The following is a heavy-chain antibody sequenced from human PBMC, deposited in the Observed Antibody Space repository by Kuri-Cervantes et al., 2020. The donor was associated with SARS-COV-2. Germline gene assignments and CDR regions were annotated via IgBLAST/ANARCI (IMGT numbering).Heavy chain of an antibody. J-gene: IGHJ6*03. D-gene: IGHD6-19*01. V-gene: IGHV1-8*02. CDR3: ARRIAVAGTYYYYYMDV. Sequence: ASVKVTCKASGYTFTSHDINWVRQATGQGLEWMGWLNPDTGNTGNAKKFQGRVTMTTDTSINTAYMELSRLRSDDTAVYYCARRIAVAGTYYYYYMDVWGKGTTVTVSS. CDR1: GYTFTSHD. CDR2: LNPDTGNT.